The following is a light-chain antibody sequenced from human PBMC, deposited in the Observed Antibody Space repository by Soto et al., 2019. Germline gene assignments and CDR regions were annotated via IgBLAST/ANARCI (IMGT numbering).Light chain of an antibody. CDR1: QSVGSNY. J-gene: IGKJ3*01. CDR2: GAS. CDR3: HQYGSSPFA. V-gene: IGKV3-20*01. Sequence: EIVLTQSPGTLSLSPGEGATLSCRACQSVGSNYLAWYQQKPGQAPRLLIYGASTRATGIPDRFSGSGSGTDFALTISRLEPEDFAVYYCHQYGSSPFAFGPGTKVDIK.